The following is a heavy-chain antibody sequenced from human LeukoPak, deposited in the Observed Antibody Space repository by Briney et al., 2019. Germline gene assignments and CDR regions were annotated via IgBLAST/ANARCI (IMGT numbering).Heavy chain of an antibody. CDR3: ARQWGYYGSGSSEFDY. Sequence: GESLKISCKGSGYSFTSYWIGWVRQMPGKGLEWMGIIYPGDSDIRYSPSFQGQVTISADKSISTAYLQWSSLKASDTAMYYCARQWGYYGSGSSEFDYWGQGTLVTVSS. D-gene: IGHD3-10*01. CDR1: GYSFTSYW. V-gene: IGHV5-51*01. CDR2: IYPGDSDI. J-gene: IGHJ4*02.